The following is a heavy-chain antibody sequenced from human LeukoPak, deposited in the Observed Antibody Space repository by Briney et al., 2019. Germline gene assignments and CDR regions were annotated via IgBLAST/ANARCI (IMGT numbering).Heavy chain of an antibody. J-gene: IGHJ4*02. CDR1: GFTSDDYA. CDR3: AKAYYDSSGYSYYFDY. Sequence: PGRSLRLSCAASGFTSDDYAMHWVRQAPGKGLEWVSGISWNSGSIGYADSVKGRFTISRDNAKNSLYLQMNSLRAEDTAVYYCAKAYYDSSGYSYYFDYWGQGTLVTVSS. D-gene: IGHD3-22*01. CDR2: ISWNSGSI. V-gene: IGHV3-9*02.